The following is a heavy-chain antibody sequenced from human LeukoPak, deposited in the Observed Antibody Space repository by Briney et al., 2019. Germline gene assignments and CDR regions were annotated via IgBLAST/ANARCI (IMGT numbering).Heavy chain of an antibody. CDR1: GPSISSGSYC. Sequence: TQSLTCTLAGPSISSGSYCCTWLRQPAWKGLEWFGRIYTSVNTNYTPSLKSRVSISVVTSKNQFSLKLSSVTAADTAVYYCATGVVEMATIGDYWGQGTLVTVSS. V-gene: IGHV4-61*02. CDR3: ATGVVEMATIGDY. D-gene: IGHD5-24*01. CDR2: IYTSVNT. J-gene: IGHJ4*02.